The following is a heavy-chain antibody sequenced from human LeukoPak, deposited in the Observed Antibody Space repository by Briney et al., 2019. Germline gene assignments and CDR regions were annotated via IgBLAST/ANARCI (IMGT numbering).Heavy chain of an antibody. CDR2: IRSKANSYAT. Sequence: GGSLRLSCAASGFTFSGSAMHWVRQASGKGLEWVGRIRSKANSYATAYAASVKGRFTISRDDSKNTAYLQMNSLKTEDTAVYYCTHHGAHTVTTNSERDYYMDVWGKGTTVTVSS. CDR3: THHGAHTVTTNSERDYYMDV. CDR1: GFTFSGSA. V-gene: IGHV3-73*01. J-gene: IGHJ6*03. D-gene: IGHD4-17*01.